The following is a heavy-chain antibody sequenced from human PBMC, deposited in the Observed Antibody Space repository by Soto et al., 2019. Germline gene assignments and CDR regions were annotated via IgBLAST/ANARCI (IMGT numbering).Heavy chain of an antibody. CDR2: FDPEDGET. J-gene: IGHJ1*01. D-gene: IGHD6-19*01. CDR1: GYTLTELS. V-gene: IGHV1-24*01. Sequence: QVQLVQSGAEVKKPGASVKVSCKVSGYTLTELSMHWVRQAPGKGLEWMGGFDPEDGETIYAQKFQGRVTMTEDTSTDTAYMELSSLRSEDTAVYYCATAYSSGWLAGSPFQHWGQGTLVTVSS. CDR3: ATAYSSGWLAGSPFQH.